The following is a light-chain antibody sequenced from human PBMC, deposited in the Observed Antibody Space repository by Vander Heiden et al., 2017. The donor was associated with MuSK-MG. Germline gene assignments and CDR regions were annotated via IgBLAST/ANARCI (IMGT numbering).Light chain of an antibody. CDR2: EDN. CDR1: KLGDKY. V-gene: IGLV3-1*01. J-gene: IGLJ1*01. CDR3: QAWDTGTYV. Sequence: SYGLTQPPSVSVSSGQAASITCSGDKLGDKYVSWYQQKPGQSPVLVIYEDNKRSSGIPERFSGSNSGSTSSLTVSGTQALDEAEYYCQAWDTGTYVFGAGTKVTVL.